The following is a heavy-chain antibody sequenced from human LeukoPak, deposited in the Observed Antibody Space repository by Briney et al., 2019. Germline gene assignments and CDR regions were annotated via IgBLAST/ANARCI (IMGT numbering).Heavy chain of an antibody. CDR2: IWYDGSNK. J-gene: IGHJ4*02. V-gene: IGHV3-33*01. D-gene: IGHD3-22*01. CDR1: GFTFSSCG. Sequence: GRSLRLSCAASGFTFSSCGMHWVRQAPGKGLEWVAVIWYDGSNKYYADSVKGRFTISRDNSKNTLYLQMNSLRAEDTAVYYCAREGYYDSSGTLDYWGQGTLVTVSS. CDR3: AREGYYDSSGTLDY.